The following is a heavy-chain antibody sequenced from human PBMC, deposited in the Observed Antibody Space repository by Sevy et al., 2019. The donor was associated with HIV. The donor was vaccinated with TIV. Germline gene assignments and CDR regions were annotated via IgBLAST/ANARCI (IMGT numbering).Heavy chain of an antibody. CDR2: ISSSSSTI. Sequence: GGSLRLSCAASGFTFSSYSMNWVRQAPGKGLEWVSYISSSSSTIYYADSVKGRFTISRDNAKNSLYLQMNSLRDEDTAVYYCAREGGSGWDYYDYYFDYWGQGTLVTVSS. J-gene: IGHJ4*02. D-gene: IGHD6-19*01. V-gene: IGHV3-48*02. CDR1: GFTFSSYS. CDR3: AREGGSGWDYYDYYFDY.